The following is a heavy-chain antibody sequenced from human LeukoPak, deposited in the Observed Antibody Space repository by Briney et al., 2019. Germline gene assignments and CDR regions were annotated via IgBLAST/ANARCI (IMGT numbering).Heavy chain of an antibody. Sequence: GGSLRLSCAASGFTFSSYGMHWVRQAPGKGLEWVAVISYDGSNKYYADSVKGRFTISRDNSKNTLYLQMNSLRAEDTAVYYCAKSFPVVVDNWFDPWGQGTLVTVSS. J-gene: IGHJ5*02. CDR2: ISYDGSNK. V-gene: IGHV3-30*18. CDR1: GFTFSSYG. D-gene: IGHD3-22*01. CDR3: AKSFPVVVDNWFDP.